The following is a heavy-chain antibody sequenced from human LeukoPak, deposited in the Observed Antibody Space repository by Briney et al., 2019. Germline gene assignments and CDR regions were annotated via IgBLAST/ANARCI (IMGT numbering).Heavy chain of an antibody. D-gene: IGHD4/OR15-4a*01. V-gene: IGHV4-59*05. Sequence: SETLSLTCTVSGGSISSYYWSWIRQPPGKGLEWIGSIYYGQTIYCNPSLNSRVTISVVTSTDQFTLQLNSVTAADTAVYYCVRHDGRGGATVGAFDSWGQGSLVTVSS. CDR1: GGSISSYY. CDR2: IYYGQTI. CDR3: VRHDGRGGATVGAFDS. J-gene: IGHJ5*01.